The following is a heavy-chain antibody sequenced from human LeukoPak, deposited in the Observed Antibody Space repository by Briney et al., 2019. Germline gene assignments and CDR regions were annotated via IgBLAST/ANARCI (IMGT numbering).Heavy chain of an antibody. V-gene: IGHV3-7*01. J-gene: IGHJ4*02. CDR1: GFTFTTYW. CDR3: ARDFRNAADY. Sequence: GGSLRLSCAASGFTFTTYWINWVRQAPGKGLEWVAVINQDGSEKYYVDSVKGRFTISRDNAKNSLYLQMNSLRAEDTAVYYCARDFRNAADYWGQGTLVTVSS. CDR2: INQDGSEK.